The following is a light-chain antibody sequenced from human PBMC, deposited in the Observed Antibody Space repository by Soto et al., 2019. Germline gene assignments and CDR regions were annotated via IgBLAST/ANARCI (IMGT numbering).Light chain of an antibody. J-gene: IGKJ2*01. CDR3: QQANTFPFT. Sequence: DIQMTQSPSSVSASIGDRVTITCRASQHISTWLVWYQQKPGKAPQLLIYAASILQSGVPSRFSGSGSGTDFTLPISSLQPEDSATYYCQQANTFPFTFGQGTRLEI. CDR1: QHISTW. CDR2: AAS. V-gene: IGKV1-12*01.